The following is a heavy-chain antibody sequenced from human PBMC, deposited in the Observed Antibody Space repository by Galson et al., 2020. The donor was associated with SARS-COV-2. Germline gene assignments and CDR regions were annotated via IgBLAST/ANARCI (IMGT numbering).Heavy chain of an antibody. D-gene: IGHD3-3*01. Sequence: SEPLSLTCTVSGGSIRGSHWSWIAKPPGKALEWVGYMFTNGGTKYTPSPKSRVTVSGDTSKKQFSLILTSVNAADTAGYYCARTRYLEAGYYMDVWGKGTTVIVSS. CDR3: ARTRYLEAGYYMDV. CDR2: MFTNGGT. J-gene: IGHJ6*03. CDR1: GGSIRGSH. V-gene: IGHV4-59*01.